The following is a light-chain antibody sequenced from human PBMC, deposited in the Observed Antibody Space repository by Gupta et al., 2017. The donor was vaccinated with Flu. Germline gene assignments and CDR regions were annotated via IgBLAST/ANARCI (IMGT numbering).Light chain of an antibody. J-gene: IGLJ2*01. CDR2: NSN. CDR3: AAWDDSLNVL. CDR1: SSNIGTNT. Sequence: QSVLTQPPSASGTPGQRGTIACSGSSSNIGTNTVNWYQQLPGTAPKLLIYNSNQRPSGVPDRFSGSKSGTSASLAISGLQSGDEADYYCAAWDDSLNVLFGGGTKLTVL. V-gene: IGLV1-44*01.